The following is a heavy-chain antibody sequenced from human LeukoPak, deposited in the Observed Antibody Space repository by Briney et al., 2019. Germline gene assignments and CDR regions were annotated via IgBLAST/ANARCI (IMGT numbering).Heavy chain of an antibody. Sequence: GESLKISCKGSGYSFTSYWIGWVRQMPGKGLEWMGIIYPGDSDTRYSPSFQGQVTISADKSIGTAYLQWSSLKASDTAMYYCARGEGVVPAAIFAPYFDYWGQGTLVTVSS. J-gene: IGHJ4*02. CDR3: ARGEGVVPAAIFAPYFDY. CDR2: IYPGDSDT. CDR1: GYSFTSYW. D-gene: IGHD2-2*01. V-gene: IGHV5-51*01.